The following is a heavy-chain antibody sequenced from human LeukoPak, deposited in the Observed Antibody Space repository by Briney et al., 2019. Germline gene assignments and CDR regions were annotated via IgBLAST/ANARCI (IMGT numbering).Heavy chain of an antibody. D-gene: IGHD3-3*01. J-gene: IGHJ6*02. CDR1: GFTFSSYS. CDR2: ISRSSSTI. Sequence: GGSLRLSCAASGFTFSSYSMNWVRQAPGKGLEWVSYISRSSSTIYYAESVKGRFTISRDNAKNSLYLQMNSLRAEDTAVYYCARDWDNDFWSGYYNNYYYGMDVWGQGTTVTVSS. CDR3: ARDWDNDFWSGYYNNYYYGMDV. V-gene: IGHV3-48*01.